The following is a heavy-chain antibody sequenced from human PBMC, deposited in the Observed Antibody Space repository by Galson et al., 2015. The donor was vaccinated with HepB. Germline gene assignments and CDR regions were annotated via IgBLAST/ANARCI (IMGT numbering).Heavy chain of an antibody. J-gene: IGHJ4*02. V-gene: IGHV1-18*01. CDR1: GYTFTNYG. CDR3: ARARWGSVNYYVH. D-gene: IGHD1-26*01. CDR2: ISAYNGNT. Sequence: SVKVSCKASGYTFTNYGISWMRQAPGQGLEWMGWISAYNGNTNYAQKFQGRVTVTTDTSTSTGYMELRSLKSGDTAVYYCARARWGSVNYYVHWGQGTLVTVSS.